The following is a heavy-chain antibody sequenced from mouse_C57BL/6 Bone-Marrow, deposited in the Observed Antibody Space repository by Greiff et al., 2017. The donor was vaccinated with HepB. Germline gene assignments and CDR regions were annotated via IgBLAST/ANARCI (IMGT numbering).Heavy chain of an antibody. J-gene: IGHJ3*01. CDR3: TASCYDGYYPAWFAY. V-gene: IGHV6-3*01. CDR2: IRLKSDNYAT. Sequence: EVKLMESGGGLVQPGGSMKLSCVASGFTFSNYWMNWVRQSPEKGLEWVAQIRLKSDNYATHYAESVKGRFTISRDDSKSSVYLQMNNLRAEDTGIYYCTASCYDGYYPAWFAYWGQGTLVTVSA. D-gene: IGHD2-3*01. CDR1: GFTFSNYW.